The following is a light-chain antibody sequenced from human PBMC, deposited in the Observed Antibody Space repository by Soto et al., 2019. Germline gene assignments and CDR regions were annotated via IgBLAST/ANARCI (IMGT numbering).Light chain of an antibody. Sequence: DIQMTQSPPTLSASVGDRVTITCRASQSVSGWLAWYQQKTGGAPKILIYDDSALPRGVPSRFSGSGSGTKLNLTIARLQPDDFATYYCQKYETFSGTFGPGTKVDIK. J-gene: IGKJ1*01. CDR1: QSVSGW. CDR2: DDS. V-gene: IGKV1-5*01. CDR3: QKYETFSGT.